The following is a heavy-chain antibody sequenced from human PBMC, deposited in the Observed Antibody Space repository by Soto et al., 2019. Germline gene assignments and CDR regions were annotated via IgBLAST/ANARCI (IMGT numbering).Heavy chain of an antibody. V-gene: IGHV4-31*03. CDR2: IYYSGST. D-gene: IGHD3-16*01. CDR3: ARLGGINWFDP. J-gene: IGHJ5*02. Sequence: QVQLQESGPGLVKPSQTLSLTCTVSGGSISSGGYYWSWIRQHPGKGLEWIGYIYYSGSTYYNPSLKSRVTLSVDTSKNQFSLKLSSVTAADTAVSYSARLGGINWFDPWGQVTLGTVSS. CDR1: GGSISSGGYY.